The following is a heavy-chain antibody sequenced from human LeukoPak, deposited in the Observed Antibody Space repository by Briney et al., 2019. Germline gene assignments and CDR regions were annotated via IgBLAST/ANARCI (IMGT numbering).Heavy chain of an antibody. CDR3: ARDRGSSSSLGWFDP. Sequence: GASVKVSCKTSGYTFTDYYIHWVRQAPGQGLEWMGRINPNSGGTNYAQKLQGRVTMTRDTSISTAYMELSRLRSDDTAVYYCARDRGSSSSLGWFDPWGQGTLVTVSS. CDR1: GYTFTDYY. J-gene: IGHJ5*02. CDR2: INPNSGGT. V-gene: IGHV1-2*06. D-gene: IGHD6-6*01.